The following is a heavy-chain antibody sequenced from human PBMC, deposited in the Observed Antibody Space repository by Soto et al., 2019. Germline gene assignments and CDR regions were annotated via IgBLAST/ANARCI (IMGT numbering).Heavy chain of an antibody. J-gene: IGHJ4*02. V-gene: IGHV3-23*01. D-gene: IGHD3-3*01. Sequence: GGSLRLSCAASGFNFSTYAMSWVRQAPGKGLEWVSGIRGSGDKTFLADSAKGRFTISRDNSKNTLYLQMNYLRAEDTAVYYCAKDLYGVAPYYFDYWGQGTLVTVSS. CDR3: AKDLYGVAPYYFDY. CDR1: GFNFSTYA. CDR2: IRGSGDKT.